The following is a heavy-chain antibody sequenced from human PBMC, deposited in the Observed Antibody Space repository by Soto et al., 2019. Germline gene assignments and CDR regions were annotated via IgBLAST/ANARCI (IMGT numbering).Heavy chain of an antibody. Sequence: QVQLQESGPGLVKPSETLSLTCTVSGGSVSRGSYYWSWIRQPPVKGLEWIGYIYYSGSTNYNPSLKSRVTISVNTSKNQFSLKLSSVTAADTAVYYCARTLSGYLLDFIWFDPWGQGTLVTVSS. V-gene: IGHV4-61*01. J-gene: IGHJ5*02. D-gene: IGHD3-3*01. CDR3: ARTLSGYLLDFIWFDP. CDR2: IYYSGST. CDR1: GGSVSRGSYY.